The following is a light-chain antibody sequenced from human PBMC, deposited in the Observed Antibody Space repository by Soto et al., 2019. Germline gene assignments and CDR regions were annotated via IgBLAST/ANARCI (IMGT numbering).Light chain of an antibody. CDR3: QQFYSTPFT. J-gene: IGKJ3*01. Sequence: DIVRTQSPDSLAVSLGERATINCKSSQSVLYSSNNKNYLAWYQQKPGHPPKLLIYWASTRESGVPDRFSGSGSGTDFTLTISSLQADDVAVYYCQQFYSTPFTFGPGTTVDIK. V-gene: IGKV4-1*01. CDR1: QSVLYSSNNKNY. CDR2: WAS.